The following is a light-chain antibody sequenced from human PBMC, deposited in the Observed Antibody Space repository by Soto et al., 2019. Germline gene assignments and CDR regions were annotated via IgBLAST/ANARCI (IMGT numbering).Light chain of an antibody. Sequence: IPMSHSPFTLSASVGDRVTIPSRASQSLTTWLAWYQQKPGKAPKLLIYKATNLQSGVPSRFSGSGSGTEFSLTISSLQPDDFATYYCQCYNDYQYIFGQGT. CDR3: QCYNDYQYI. V-gene: IGKV1-5*03. CDR1: QSLTTW. CDR2: KAT. J-gene: IGKJ2*01.